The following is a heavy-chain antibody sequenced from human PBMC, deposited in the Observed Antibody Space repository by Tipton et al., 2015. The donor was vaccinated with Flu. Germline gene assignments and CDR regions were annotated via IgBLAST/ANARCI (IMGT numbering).Heavy chain of an antibody. CDR1: GFTFNSYW. V-gene: IGHV3-7*01. CDR3: ARAVGSSSSY. CDR2: IRQDGSEK. J-gene: IGHJ4*02. D-gene: IGHD6-6*01. Sequence: SLRLSCAASGFTFNSYWMSWVRQAPGKGLEWVANIRQDGSEKYYVDSVKGRFTISRDNAKNSLYLQMNSLRAEDTAVYYCARAVGSSSSYWGQGTLVTVSS.